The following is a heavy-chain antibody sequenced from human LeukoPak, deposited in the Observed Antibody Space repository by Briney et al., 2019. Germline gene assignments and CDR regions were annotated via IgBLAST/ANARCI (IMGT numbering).Heavy chain of an antibody. D-gene: IGHD3-10*01. CDR2: IYYGGST. Sequence: RPSQTLSLTCTVSGGSISSGGYYWSWIRQHPGKGLKWIGYIYYGGSTYYNPSLKSRVTISVDTSKNQFSLKLSSVTAADTAVYYCARGPPYFTFYYGSGSPTLDYWGQGTLVTVSS. CDR1: GGSISSGGYY. CDR3: ARGPPYFTFYYGSGSPTLDY. V-gene: IGHV4-31*03. J-gene: IGHJ4*02.